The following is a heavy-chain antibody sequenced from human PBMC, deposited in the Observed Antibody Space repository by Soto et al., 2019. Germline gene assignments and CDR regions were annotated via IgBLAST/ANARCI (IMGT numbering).Heavy chain of an antibody. V-gene: IGHV3-9*01. CDR3: AKDNGLYYWYFDL. J-gene: IGHJ2*01. D-gene: IGHD3-16*02. Sequence: EVQLVESGGGLVQPGRSLRLSCAASGFTFDDYAMHWVRQAPGKGLEWVSGISWHSGSIGYADSVKGRFTISRDNAKNSLYRQMNSLRAEDTALDYWAKDNGLYYWYFDLWGRGTLVTVSS. CDR2: ISWHSGSI. CDR1: GFTFDDYA.